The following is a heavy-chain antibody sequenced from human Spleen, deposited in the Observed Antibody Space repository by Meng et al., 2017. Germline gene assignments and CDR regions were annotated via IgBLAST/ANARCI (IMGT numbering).Heavy chain of an antibody. CDR3: ATRGNPYLNC. J-gene: IGHJ4*02. CDR2: TYYRSKWYN. V-gene: IGHV6-1*01. CDR1: GASVSSTSAA. Sequence: VQLQQPGPGLGKPSQTLSLTCAISGASVSSTSAAWNWISQSPSRGLEWLVRTYYRSKWYNDYAVSVKSRITINPDTSKNHFSLQLNSVTPEDTAVYYCATRGNPYLNCWGQGTLVTVSS.